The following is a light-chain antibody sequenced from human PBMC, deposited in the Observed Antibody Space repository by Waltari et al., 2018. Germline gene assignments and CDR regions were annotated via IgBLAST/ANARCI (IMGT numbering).Light chain of an antibody. J-gene: IGKJ2*01. V-gene: IGKV2-28*01. Sequence: DIVMTQSPLSLPVTPGEPASIPCRLSQSLLHINGKIFFDWYLQKPGQSPQLLIYLGSNRASGVPDRFSGSRSGTDFTLKISRVEAEDVGVYYCMQALQTPYTFGQGTKLEIK. CDR2: LGS. CDR1: QSLLHINGKIF. CDR3: MQALQTPYT.